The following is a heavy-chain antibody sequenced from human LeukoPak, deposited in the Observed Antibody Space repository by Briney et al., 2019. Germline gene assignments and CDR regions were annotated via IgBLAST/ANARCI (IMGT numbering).Heavy chain of an antibody. CDR3: ARPQYYYDSSGYFERPNWFDP. D-gene: IGHD3-22*01. J-gene: IGHJ5*02. V-gene: IGHV4-4*07. CDR2: IYTSGST. CDR1: GGSISSYH. Sequence: PSETLSLTCTVSGGSISSYHWSWIRQPAGKGLEWIGRIYTSGSTNYNPSLKSRVTMSVDTSKNQFSLKLSSVTAADTAVYYCARPQYYYDSSGYFERPNWFDPWGQGTLVTVSS.